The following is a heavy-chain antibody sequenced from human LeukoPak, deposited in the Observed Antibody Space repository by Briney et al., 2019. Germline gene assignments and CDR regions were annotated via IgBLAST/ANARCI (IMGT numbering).Heavy chain of an antibody. Sequence: GRSLRLSCAASGFTFSSYGMHWVRQAPGKRLEWVAVIWYDGSNKYYADSVKGRFTISRDNSKHTLYLQMNSLRAEDTAVYYCARDCSGGSCDAFDIWGQGTMVTVSS. D-gene: IGHD2-15*01. CDR1: GFTFSSYG. CDR3: ARDCSGGSCDAFDI. J-gene: IGHJ3*02. CDR2: IWYDGSNK. V-gene: IGHV3-33*01.